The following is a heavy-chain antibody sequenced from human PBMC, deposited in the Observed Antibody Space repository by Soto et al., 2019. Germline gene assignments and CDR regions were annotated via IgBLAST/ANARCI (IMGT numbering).Heavy chain of an antibody. D-gene: IGHD2-15*01. J-gene: IGHJ6*03. CDR1: GFTFSSYS. Sequence: GGSLRLSCAASGFTFSSYSMNWVRQAPGKGLEWVSSISSSSSYIYYADSVKGRFTISRDNAKNSLYLQMNSLRAEDTAVYYCARDPPPYCSGGSCYSSDYYYYMDVWGKGTTVTVSS. CDR2: ISSSSSYI. CDR3: ARDPPPYCSGGSCYSSDYYYYMDV. V-gene: IGHV3-21*01.